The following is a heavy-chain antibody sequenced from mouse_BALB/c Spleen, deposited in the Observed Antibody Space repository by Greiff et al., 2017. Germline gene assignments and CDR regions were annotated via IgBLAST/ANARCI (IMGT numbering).Heavy chain of an antibody. V-gene: IGHV1-61*01. J-gene: IGHJ3*01. D-gene: IGHD2-4*01. CDR3: ASGNDYDPWFAY. CDR1: GYSFTSYW. Sequence: VQLQQPGAELVRPGASVKLSCKASGYSFTSYWMNWVKQRPGQGLEWIGMIQPSDSETRLNQKFKDKATLPVDKSSRTAYMQLSSPTSEDSAVYYCASGNDYDPWFAYWGQGTLVTVSA. CDR2: IQPSDSET.